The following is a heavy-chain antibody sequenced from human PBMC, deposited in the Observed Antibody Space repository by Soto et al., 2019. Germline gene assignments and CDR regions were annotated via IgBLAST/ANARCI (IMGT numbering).Heavy chain of an antibody. J-gene: IGHJ4*02. CDR1: GFTFSTYV. CDR2: ISYDGGSK. CDR3: VRDGPHITIYGYGHY. D-gene: IGHD3-3*01. Sequence: QAQLVESGGGVVQPGRSLRLSCAASGFTFSTYVMHWVRQAPGKGLEWLAVISYDGGSKNYADSVKGRFTISRDNSKNTLYLQMNNLRIEDTAVYYCVRDGPHITIYGYGHYWGQGTLVTVSS. V-gene: IGHV3-30-3*01.